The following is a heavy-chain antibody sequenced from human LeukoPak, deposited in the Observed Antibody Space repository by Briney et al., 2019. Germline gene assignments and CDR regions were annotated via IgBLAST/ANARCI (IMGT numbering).Heavy chain of an antibody. CDR2: INPNSGGT. CDR3: ARDQDTVRGVISDY. V-gene: IGHV1-2*02. Sequence: ASVKVSCKASGYTFTGYYMHWVRQAPGQGLEWMGWINPNSGGTNYAQKFQGRVTMTRDTSISTAYMELSRLRSDGTAVYYCARDQDTVRGVISDYWGQGTLVTVSS. D-gene: IGHD3-10*01. CDR1: GYTFTGYY. J-gene: IGHJ4*02.